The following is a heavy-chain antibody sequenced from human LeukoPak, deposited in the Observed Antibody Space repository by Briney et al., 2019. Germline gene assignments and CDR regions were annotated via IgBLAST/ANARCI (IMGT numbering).Heavy chain of an antibody. CDR3: ARGKYQLHYFDY. CDR2: IWYDGSNK. V-gene: IGHV3-33*01. J-gene: IGHJ4*02. CDR1: GFTFSSYG. Sequence: GRSLRLSCAASGFTFSSYGMHWVRQAPGKGLEWVAVIWYDGSNKYYADSVKGRFTISRDNSKSTLYLQMNSLRAEDTAVYYCARGKYQLHYFDYWGQGTLVTVSS. D-gene: IGHD2-2*01.